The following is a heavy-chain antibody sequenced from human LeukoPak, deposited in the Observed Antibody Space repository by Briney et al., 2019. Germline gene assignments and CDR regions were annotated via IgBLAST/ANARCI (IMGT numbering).Heavy chain of an antibody. CDR2: ISVYNGNT. Sequence: GASVKVSCKASGYTFTSYGISWVRQAPGQGLEWMGWISVYNGNTNYAQKLQGRVTMTTDTSTSTAYMELRSLRSDDTAVYYCARDRGELRYFDWLYPPSYFDYWGQGTLVTVSS. V-gene: IGHV1-18*01. D-gene: IGHD3-9*01. CDR3: ARDRGELRYFDWLYPPSYFDY. J-gene: IGHJ4*02. CDR1: GYTFTSYG.